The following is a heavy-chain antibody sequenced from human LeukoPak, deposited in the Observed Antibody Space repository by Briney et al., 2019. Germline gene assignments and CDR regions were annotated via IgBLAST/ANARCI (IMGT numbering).Heavy chain of an antibody. V-gene: IGHV3-30*02. Sequence: PGGSLRLSCAASGFIFTNYGMHWVRQAPGKGLQWVAFIRYDGRNKYHADSVKGRFTISRDNSKNTLYLQMGSLRAEDMAVYYCARGAHRGSYYPAPIDYWGQGTLVTVSS. CDR2: IRYDGRNK. J-gene: IGHJ4*02. CDR3: ARGAHRGSYYPAPIDY. CDR1: GFIFTNYG. D-gene: IGHD1-26*01.